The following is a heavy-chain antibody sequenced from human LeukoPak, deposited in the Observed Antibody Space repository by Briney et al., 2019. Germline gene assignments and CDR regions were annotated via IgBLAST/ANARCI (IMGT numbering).Heavy chain of an antibody. CDR3: ARDFSPPDY. Sequence: PGRSLRLSCAASGFTFSSYAMHWVRQAPGKGLEWVAVISYDGSNKYYADSVKGRFTISRDNAKNSLYLQMNSLRAEDTAVYYCARDFSPPDYWGQGTLVTVSS. V-gene: IGHV3-30-3*01. CDR2: ISYDGSNK. D-gene: IGHD3-3*02. J-gene: IGHJ4*02. CDR1: GFTFSSYA.